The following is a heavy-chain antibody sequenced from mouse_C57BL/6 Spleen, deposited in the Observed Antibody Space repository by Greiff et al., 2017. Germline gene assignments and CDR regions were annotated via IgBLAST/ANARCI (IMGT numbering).Heavy chain of an antibody. V-gene: IGHV1-39*01. D-gene: IGHD1-1*01. CDR2: INPNYGTT. CDR3: EFYYYGSSLFDY. J-gene: IGHJ2*01. CDR1: GYAFTDYN. Sequence: QLVESGPELVKPGASVKISCKASGYAFTDYNMNWVKQSNGKSLEWIGVINPNYGTTSYNQKFKGKATLTVDQSSSTAYMQLNSLTSEDSAVYYCEFYYYGSSLFDYWGQGTTLTVSS.